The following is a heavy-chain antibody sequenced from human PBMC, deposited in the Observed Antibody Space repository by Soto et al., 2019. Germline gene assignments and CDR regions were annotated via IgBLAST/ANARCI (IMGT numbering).Heavy chain of an antibody. CDR3: AKDSSTSFGAALDY. CDR2: ISGSGGST. V-gene: IGHV3-23*01. D-gene: IGHD3-16*01. CDR1: GFTFSSYA. J-gene: IGHJ4*02. Sequence: LRLSCAASGFTFSSYAMSWVRQAPGKGLEWVSAISGSGGSTYYADSVKGRFTISRDNSKNTLYLQMNSLRAEDTAVYYCAKDSSTSFGAALDYWGQGTLVTVSS.